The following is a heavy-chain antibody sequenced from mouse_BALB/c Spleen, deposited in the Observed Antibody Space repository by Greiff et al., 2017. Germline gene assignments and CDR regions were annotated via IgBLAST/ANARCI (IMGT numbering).Heavy chain of an antibody. Sequence: VQLQQSGAELVKPGASVKLSCKASGYTFTSYYMYWVKQRPGQGLEWIGEINPSNGGTNFNEKFKSKATLTVDKSSSTAYMQLSSLTSEDSAVYYCTRGVGLRHAMDYWGQGTSVTVSS. CDR3: TRGVGLRHAMDY. J-gene: IGHJ4*01. CDR1: GYTFTSYY. V-gene: IGHV1S81*02. D-gene: IGHD2-2*01. CDR2: INPSNGGT.